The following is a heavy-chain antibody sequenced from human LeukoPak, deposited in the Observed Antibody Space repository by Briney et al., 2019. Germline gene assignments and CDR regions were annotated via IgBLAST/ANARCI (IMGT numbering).Heavy chain of an antibody. Sequence: HPGGSLRLSCAASGFTFSSYGMHWVRQAPGKGLEWVAVISCDGSNKYYADSVKGRFTISRDNSKNTLYLQMNSLRAEDTAVYYCAKGYSSSWSTDYWGQGTLVTVSS. CDR3: AKGYSSSWSTDY. V-gene: IGHV3-30*18. J-gene: IGHJ4*02. D-gene: IGHD6-13*01. CDR2: ISCDGSNK. CDR1: GFTFSSYG.